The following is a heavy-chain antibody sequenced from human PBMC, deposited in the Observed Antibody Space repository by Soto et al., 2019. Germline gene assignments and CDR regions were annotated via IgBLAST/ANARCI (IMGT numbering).Heavy chain of an antibody. CDR1: GFTFSSYA. D-gene: IGHD3-22*01. CDR2: ISGSGGST. CDR3: AKSPTNYYDSSGLPYYYGMDV. Sequence: PGGSLRLSCAASGFTFSSYAMSWVHQAPGKGLEWVSAISGSGGSTYYADSVKGRFTISRDNSKNTLYLQMNSLRAEDTAVYYCAKSPTNYYDSSGLPYYYGMDVWGQGTTVTVS. V-gene: IGHV3-23*01. J-gene: IGHJ6*02.